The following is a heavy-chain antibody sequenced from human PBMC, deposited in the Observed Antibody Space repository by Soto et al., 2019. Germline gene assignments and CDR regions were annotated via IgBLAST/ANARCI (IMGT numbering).Heavy chain of an antibody. V-gene: IGHV4-4*02. CDR1: GGSISSSNW. J-gene: IGHJ4*02. Sequence: SETLSLTSAVSGGSISSSNWWRWFRQPPGKGLEWIGEIYHSGSTNYNPSLKSRVTISVDKSKNQFSLKLSSVTAADTAVYYCARGRGYYDSSGYPLFDYWGQGTLVTVSS. CDR3: ARGRGYYDSSGYPLFDY. D-gene: IGHD3-22*01. CDR2: IYHSGST.